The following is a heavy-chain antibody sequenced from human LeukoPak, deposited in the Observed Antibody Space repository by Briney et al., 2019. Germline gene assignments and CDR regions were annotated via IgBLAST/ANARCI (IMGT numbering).Heavy chain of an antibody. D-gene: IGHD6-19*01. J-gene: IGHJ2*01. CDR1: GYTFTSYA. Sequence: ASVKVSCKASGYTFTSYAMHWVRQAPGQRLEWMGWINAGNGNTKYSQKFQGRVTITRDTSASTAYMELSSLRSEDTAVYYCAGVVGSSGPYWYFDLWGRGTLVTVSS. CDR2: INAGNGNT. V-gene: IGHV1-3*01. CDR3: AGVVGSSGPYWYFDL.